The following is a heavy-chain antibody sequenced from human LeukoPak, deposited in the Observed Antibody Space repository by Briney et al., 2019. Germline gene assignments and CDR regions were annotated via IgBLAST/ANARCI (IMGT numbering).Heavy chain of an antibody. Sequence: GGSLRLSCAASGFTFSGHSMNWVRQAPGKGLEWVSYIMSSGSTVYYTDPVRGRFTISRDNAKNSLYLQMNGLRAEDTAVYYCARGRGEKDSSGYYGGHYSFDFWGQGTLVTVSS. CDR3: ARGRGEKDSSGYYGGHYSFDF. CDR2: IMSSGSTV. V-gene: IGHV3-48*01. D-gene: IGHD3-22*01. CDR1: GFTFSGHS. J-gene: IGHJ4*02.